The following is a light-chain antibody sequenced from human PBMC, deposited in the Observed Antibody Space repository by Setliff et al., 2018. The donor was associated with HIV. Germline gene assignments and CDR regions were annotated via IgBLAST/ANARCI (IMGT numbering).Light chain of an antibody. Sequence: QSALTQPASVSGSPGQSIAISCTGNDSDVGTYNLVSWYQQHPGKAPQLTIFEVNKRPSGVPDRFSGSKSGNSASLTISRLQAEDDADYYCCPYAAPHTYVRFGGGTK. CDR2: EVN. J-gene: IGLJ2*01. CDR3: CPYAAPHTYVR. CDR1: DSDVGTYNL. V-gene: IGLV2-23*02.